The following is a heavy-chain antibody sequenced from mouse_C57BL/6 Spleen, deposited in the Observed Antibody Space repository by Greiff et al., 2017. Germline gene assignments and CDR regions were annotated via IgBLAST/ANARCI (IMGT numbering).Heavy chain of an antibody. Sequence: VQLQQSGPGLVQPSQSLSITCTVSGFSLTSYGVHWARQSPGKGLEWLGVIWSGGSTDYNAAFISRLSISKDNSKSQVFFKMNSLQADDTAIYYCARYYYGSSYYFDYWGQGTTLTVSS. CDR2: IWSGGST. CDR3: ARYYYGSSYYFDY. V-gene: IGHV2-2*01. CDR1: GFSLTSYG. J-gene: IGHJ2*01. D-gene: IGHD1-1*01.